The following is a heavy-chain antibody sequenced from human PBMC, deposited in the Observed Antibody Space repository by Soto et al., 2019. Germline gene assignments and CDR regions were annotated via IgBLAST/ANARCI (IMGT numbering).Heavy chain of an antibody. Sequence: PSETMSLSCTVSGGSISDFYGPWIRQPPGKGLEWIGDTYYSGSTNYNPSLKSRVTISVDTSRNQFSLKLSSVTAADTAMYYCATGTYYFDYWGQGTLVTVSS. CDR3: ATGTYYFDY. J-gene: IGHJ4*02. V-gene: IGHV4-59*01. CDR1: GGSISDFY. CDR2: TYYSGST.